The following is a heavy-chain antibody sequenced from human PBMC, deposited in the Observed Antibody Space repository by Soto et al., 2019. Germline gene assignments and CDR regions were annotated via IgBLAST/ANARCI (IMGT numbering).Heavy chain of an antibody. Sequence: SQTLSLTCFGSGDTVSSNSVAWNWVRQSPSRGLEWLGRTYYRARWYSDYAVSVRSRIDINADTSKNQVSLQLNSVTPEDTAVYYCARSEEDSDDYYYGMDVWGQGTTVTVSS. V-gene: IGHV6-1*01. J-gene: IGHJ6*02. CDR1: GDTVSSNSVA. CDR3: ARSEEDSDDYYYGMDV. D-gene: IGHD2-15*01. CDR2: TYYRARWYS.